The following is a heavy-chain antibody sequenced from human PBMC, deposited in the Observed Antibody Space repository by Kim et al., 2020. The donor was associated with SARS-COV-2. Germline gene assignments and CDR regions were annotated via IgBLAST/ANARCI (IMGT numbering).Heavy chain of an antibody. V-gene: IGHV3-23*01. J-gene: IGHJ5*02. CDR1: GFTFSSYA. CDR2: ISGSGGST. D-gene: IGHD2-15*01. Sequence: GGSLRLSCAASGFTFSSYAMSWVRQAPGKGLEWVSAISGSGGSTYYADSVKGRFTISRDNSKNTLYLQMNSLRAEDTAVYYCAKGRGGCSGGSCYGLTWFDPWGQGTLVTVSS. CDR3: AKGRGGCSGGSCYGLTWFDP.